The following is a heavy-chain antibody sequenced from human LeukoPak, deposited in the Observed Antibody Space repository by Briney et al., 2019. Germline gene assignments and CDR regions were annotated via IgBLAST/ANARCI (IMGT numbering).Heavy chain of an antibody. Sequence: SETLSLTCAVYGGSFSGYYWSWIRQPPGKGLEWIGEINHSGSTNYNPSLKSRVTISVDTSKNQFSLKLSSVTAADTAVYYCARRYSSSSYNWFDPWGQGTLATVSS. CDR1: GGSFSGYY. CDR3: ARRYSSSSYNWFDP. V-gene: IGHV4-34*01. D-gene: IGHD6-13*01. CDR2: INHSGST. J-gene: IGHJ5*02.